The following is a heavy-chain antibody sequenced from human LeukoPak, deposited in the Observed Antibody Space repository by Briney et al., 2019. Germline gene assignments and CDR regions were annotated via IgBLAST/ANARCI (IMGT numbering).Heavy chain of an antibody. CDR2: IYYTGST. CDR1: GGSISSTTYY. D-gene: IGHD5-12*01. Sequence: SETLSLSCTVSGGSISSTTYYWGWIRQPPGKGLEWIGSIYYTGSTYYNPSLKSRVTISIDPSKNQFSLKLTSVTAADTAVYYCGGGYSGYGWFDPWGQGTLVTVSS. CDR3: GGGYSGYGWFDP. V-gene: IGHV4-39*07. J-gene: IGHJ5*02.